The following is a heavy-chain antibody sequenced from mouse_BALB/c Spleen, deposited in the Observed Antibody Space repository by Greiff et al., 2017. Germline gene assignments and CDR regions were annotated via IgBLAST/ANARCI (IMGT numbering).Heavy chain of an antibody. J-gene: IGHJ4*01. CDR1: GFTFSSYG. D-gene: IGHD2-14*01. CDR2: INSNGGST. V-gene: IGHV5-6-3*01. Sequence: VQLKESGGGLVQPGGSLKLSCAASGFTFSSYGMSWVRQTPDKRLELVATINSNGGSTYYPDSVTGRFTISRDNAKNTLYLQMSSLKSEDTAMYYCARDSYYRYGAMDYWGQGTSVTVSS. CDR3: ARDSYYRYGAMDY.